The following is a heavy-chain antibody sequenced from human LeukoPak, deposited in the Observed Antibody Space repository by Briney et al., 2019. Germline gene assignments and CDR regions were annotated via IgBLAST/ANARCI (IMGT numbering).Heavy chain of an antibody. CDR3: ARPVGYCSSTSCYDKGYWYFDL. V-gene: IGHV4-59*08. J-gene: IGHJ2*01. CDR1: SGSISSYY. Sequence: SETLSLTCTVSSGSISSYYWSWIRQPPGKGLEWIGSSYHTGSTLYNPSLKSRATISVDTSKNQFSLKLSSVTAANTAVYYCARPVGYCSSTSCYDKGYWYFDLWGRGTLVTVSS. CDR2: SYHTGST. D-gene: IGHD2-2*01.